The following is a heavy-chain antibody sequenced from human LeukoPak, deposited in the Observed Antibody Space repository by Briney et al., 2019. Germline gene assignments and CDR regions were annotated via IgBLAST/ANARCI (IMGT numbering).Heavy chain of an antibody. Sequence: GGSLRLSCAASGFTVSSNYMSWVRQAPGKGLEWVSVIYSGGSTYYADSVKGRFTISRDNSKNTLYLQMNSLRAEDTAVYYCARDPSTGDWGYYYYYMDVWGKGTTVTVSS. CDR3: ARDPSTGDWGYYYYYMDV. V-gene: IGHV3-53*01. CDR1: GFTVSSNY. D-gene: IGHD7-27*01. CDR2: IYSGGST. J-gene: IGHJ6*03.